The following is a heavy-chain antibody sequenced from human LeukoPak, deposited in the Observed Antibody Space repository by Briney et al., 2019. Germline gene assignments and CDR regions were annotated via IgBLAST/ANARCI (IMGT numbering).Heavy chain of an antibody. J-gene: IGHJ4*02. Sequence: GGSLRLPCAASGFTFSNAWMSWVRQAPGKGLEWVGRIKSKTDGGTTDYAAPVKGRFTISRDDSKNTLYLQMNSLKTEDTAVYYCTTDLDYGGNSAFDYWGQGTLVTVSS. V-gene: IGHV3-15*01. CDR3: TTDLDYGGNSAFDY. D-gene: IGHD4-23*01. CDR1: GFTFSNAW. CDR2: IKSKTDGGTT.